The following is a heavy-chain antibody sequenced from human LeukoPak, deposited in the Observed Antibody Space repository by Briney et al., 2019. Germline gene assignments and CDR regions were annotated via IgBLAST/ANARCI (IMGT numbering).Heavy chain of an antibody. D-gene: IGHD6-6*01. CDR2: INPNSGGT. CDR1: GYTFTGYY. CDR3: ARGSEYSPYNWFDP. J-gene: IGHJ5*02. Sequence: ASVKVSCKASGYTFTGYYMHWVRQAPGQGLEWMGWINPNSGGTNYAQKFQGRVTMTRDTSISTAYMELSRLRSDDTAVYYCARGSEYSPYNWFDPWGQGTLVTVSS. V-gene: IGHV1-2*02.